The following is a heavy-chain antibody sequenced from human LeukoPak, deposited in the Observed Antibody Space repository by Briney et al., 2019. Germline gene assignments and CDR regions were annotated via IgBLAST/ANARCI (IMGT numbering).Heavy chain of an antibody. CDR1: GFTFSDHG. Sequence: PGGPLRLSCAASGFTFSDHGLHWVRQTPGKGLEWLTLISYDGRSKYYADSVRGRFTVSRDNSKNTLDLQMNAVRPEDTAVYYCARGKNKNMATVIDYWGQGTLVTVSS. CDR3: ARGKNKNMATVIDY. D-gene: IGHD5-24*01. CDR2: ISYDGRSK. V-gene: IGHV3-30*03. J-gene: IGHJ4*02.